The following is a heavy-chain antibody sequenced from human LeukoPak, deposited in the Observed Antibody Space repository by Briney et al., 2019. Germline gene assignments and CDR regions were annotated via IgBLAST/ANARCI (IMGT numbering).Heavy chain of an antibody. CDR3: ARAETDSQRTGGTWFAMDV. Sequence: PGGSLRLSCAASGFTFRRYGMHWVRQAPGKGLEWLAIIWYDATAQYYADSVKGRFTISRDNSKNTVYLQMNSLRVEDTALYYCARAETDSQRTGGTWFAMDVWGQGTTVTVPS. D-gene: IGHD3-10*01. J-gene: IGHJ6*02. CDR1: GFTFRRYG. CDR2: IWYDATAQ. V-gene: IGHV3-33*01.